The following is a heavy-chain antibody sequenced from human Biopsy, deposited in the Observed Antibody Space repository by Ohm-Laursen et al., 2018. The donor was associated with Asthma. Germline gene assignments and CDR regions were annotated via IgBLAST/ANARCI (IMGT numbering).Heavy chain of an antibody. CDR1: GLSFSNYG. CDR2: ISFDGTNR. CDR3: AKEVFPGWELRRGPDS. D-gene: IGHD1-26*01. V-gene: IGHV3-30*18. J-gene: IGHJ4*02. Sequence: SLRLSCTASGLSFSNYGMHWVRQAPGKGLDWVAVISFDGTNRNYTDSVKGRFTISRDNSRNTLHLEMNSLRAEDTAVYFCAKEVFPGWELRRGPDSWGQGTLVTVSS.